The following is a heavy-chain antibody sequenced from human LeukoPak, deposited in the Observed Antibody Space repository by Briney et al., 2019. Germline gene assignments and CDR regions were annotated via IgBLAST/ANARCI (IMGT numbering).Heavy chain of an antibody. CDR2: MSHSGTSI. CDR1: GFTFNTYI. J-gene: IGHJ4*02. V-gene: IGHV3-30*14. D-gene: IGHD5-18*01. CDR3: ATDLRYGSNFFFQY. Sequence: GGSLRLSCAASGFTFNTYIMHWVRQSPGKGLEWVAVMSHSGTSIDYADSVKGRFTISRDNSKNTLYLQMNGLQTDDTAIYYCATDLRYGSNFFFQYWGLGTLVAVS.